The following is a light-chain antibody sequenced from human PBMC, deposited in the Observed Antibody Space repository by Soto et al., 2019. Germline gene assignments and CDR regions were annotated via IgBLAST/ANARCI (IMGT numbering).Light chain of an antibody. J-gene: IGLJ1*01. V-gene: IGLV3-21*04. CDR3: QVWDSSSDHPYV. Sequence: SYELTQPPSVSVAPGKTARITCGGNNIGSKSVHWDQQKPGQAPVLVIYYDSDRPSGIPERFSGSNSGNTATLTIRRVEAGDEADSYCQVWDSSSDHPYVFGTGTKLTVL. CDR2: YDS. CDR1: NIGSKS.